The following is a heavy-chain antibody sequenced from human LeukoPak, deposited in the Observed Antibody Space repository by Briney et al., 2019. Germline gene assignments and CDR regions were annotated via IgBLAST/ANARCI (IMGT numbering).Heavy chain of an antibody. Sequence: PGGSLRLSCAASGFTFSSYAMSWVRQAPGKGLEWVSAISGSGGSTYYADSVKGRFTISRDNSKNTLYLRMNSLRAEDTAVYYCAKGHERLKYAFDIWGQGTMVTVSS. D-gene: IGHD3-3*01. CDR3: AKGHERLKYAFDI. CDR2: ISGSGGST. V-gene: IGHV3-23*01. CDR1: GFTFSSYA. J-gene: IGHJ3*02.